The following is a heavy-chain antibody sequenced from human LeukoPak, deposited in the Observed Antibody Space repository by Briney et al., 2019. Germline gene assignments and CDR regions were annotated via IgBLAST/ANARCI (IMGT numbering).Heavy chain of an antibody. CDR2: IRYDGSNK. V-gene: IGHV3-30*02. J-gene: IGHJ3*02. CDR3: ANEHIMTTTDAFDI. CDR1: GFTFSNAW. D-gene: IGHD5-12*01. Sequence: GGSLRLSCAASGFTFSNAWMSWVRQAPGKGLEWVAFIRYDGSNKYYADSVKGRFTISRDNSKNTLYLQMNSLRAEDTAVYYCANEHIMTTTDAFDIWGQGTMVTVSS.